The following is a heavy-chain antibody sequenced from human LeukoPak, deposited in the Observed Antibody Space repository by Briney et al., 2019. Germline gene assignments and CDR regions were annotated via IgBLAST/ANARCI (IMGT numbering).Heavy chain of an antibody. Sequence: SETLSLTCTVSDGSISSSSYYWGWIRQPPGKGLEWIGSIYYSGSTYLNPSLKSRLTIYVDTSKNQFTLRLSSVTAADTAVYYCARHVIAPPQQRCFDYWGQGTLVTVSP. CDR2: IYYSGST. CDR3: ARHVIAPPQQRCFDY. V-gene: IGHV4-39*01. J-gene: IGHJ4*02. D-gene: IGHD6-13*01. CDR1: DGSISSSSYY.